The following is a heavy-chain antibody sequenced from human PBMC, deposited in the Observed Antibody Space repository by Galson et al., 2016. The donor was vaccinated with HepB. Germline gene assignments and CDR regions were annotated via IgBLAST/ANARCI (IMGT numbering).Heavy chain of an antibody. D-gene: IGHD2-15*01. Sequence: SLRFSCAASGFTFSGHSMNWVRQAPGKGLEWVSSISSSSTYIFYADSVKGRFTISRDNAKNSLYLQMNSLRAEDTAVYYCARQVGLQGYSYWGQGTLVTVSS. J-gene: IGHJ4*02. CDR3: ARQVGLQGYSY. V-gene: IGHV3-21*01. CDR2: ISSSSTYI. CDR1: GFTFSGHS.